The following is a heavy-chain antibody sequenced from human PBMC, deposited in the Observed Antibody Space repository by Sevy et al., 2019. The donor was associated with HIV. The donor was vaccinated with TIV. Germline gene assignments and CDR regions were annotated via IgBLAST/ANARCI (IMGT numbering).Heavy chain of an antibody. D-gene: IGHD3-22*01. CDR3: AKDRYYYDSSGIPTYDY. Sequence: GGSLRLSCAASGFTFSSYSMNWVRQAPEKGLEWISFVSGNSGAINYADSVKGRFTISRDNSKNTLYLQMNSLRAEDTAVYYCAKDRYYYDSSGIPTYDYWGQGTLVTVSS. J-gene: IGHJ4*02. CDR1: GFTFSSYS. V-gene: IGHV3-48*01. CDR2: VSGNSGAI.